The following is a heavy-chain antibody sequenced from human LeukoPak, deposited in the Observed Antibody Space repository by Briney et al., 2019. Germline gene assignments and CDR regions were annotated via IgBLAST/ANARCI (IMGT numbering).Heavy chain of an antibody. CDR3: ARSADFWSGNKRALDF. CDR1: GFTFSSYE. CDR2: ISSSGSTL. D-gene: IGHD3-3*01. J-gene: IGHJ3*01. V-gene: IGHV3-48*03. Sequence: QPGGSLRLSCTASGFTFSSYEMNWVRQAPGKGLEWISYISSSGSTLYYADSWKGRFTISRDNAKNSLYLQMNSLRAEDTAVYYCARSADFWSGNKRALDFWGQGTMVTVSS.